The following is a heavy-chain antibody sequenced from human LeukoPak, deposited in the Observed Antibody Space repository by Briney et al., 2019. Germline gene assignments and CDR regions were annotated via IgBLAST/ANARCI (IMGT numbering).Heavy chain of an antibody. D-gene: IGHD2-15*01. Sequence: PGGSLRLSCAASGFTFSDYYMSWIRQAPGKGLEWVSYISSTGSTIFYADSVKGRFTISRDNAKNSLSLQMNTLRVEDTAVYYRARAPTLYSPFEYWGQGSLVTVSS. J-gene: IGHJ4*02. V-gene: IGHV3-11*01. CDR1: GFTFSDYY. CDR2: ISSTGSTI. CDR3: ARAPTLYSPFEY.